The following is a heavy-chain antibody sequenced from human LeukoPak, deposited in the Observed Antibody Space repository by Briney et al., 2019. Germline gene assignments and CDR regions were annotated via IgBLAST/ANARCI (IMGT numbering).Heavy chain of an antibody. CDR3: ARDSYGSGSCMDV. CDR2: INQDGSEK. V-gene: IGHV3-7*01. J-gene: IGHJ6*02. Sequence: PGGSLRLSCVASGFTFSRFWMSWVRQAPGKGLEWVANINQDGSEKYYVDSVKGRFTISRDNAKNSQYLQMNSLRAEDTAVYYCARDSYGSGSCMDVWGQGTTVTVSS. CDR1: GFTFSRFW. D-gene: IGHD3-10*01.